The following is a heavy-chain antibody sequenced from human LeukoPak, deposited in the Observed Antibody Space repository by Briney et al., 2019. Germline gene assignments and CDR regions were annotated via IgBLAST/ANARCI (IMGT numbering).Heavy chain of an antibody. V-gene: IGHV3-30*04. CDR1: GFTFSSYA. J-gene: IGHJ4*02. CDR2: ISYDGSNK. CDR3: AKHKYTSSWYYFEY. Sequence: GGSLRLSCAASGFTFSSYAMHWVRQAPGKGLEWVAVISYDGSNKYYADSVKGRFTISRGNSKNTLCLQMNSLRAEDTAVYYCAKHKYTSSWYYFEYWGQGTPVTVSS. D-gene: IGHD6-13*01.